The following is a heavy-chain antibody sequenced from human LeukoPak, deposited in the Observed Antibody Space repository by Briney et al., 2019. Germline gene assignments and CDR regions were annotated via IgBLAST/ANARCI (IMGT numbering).Heavy chain of an antibody. CDR1: GFTFISYG. D-gene: IGHD6-13*01. CDR3: AKEIAAIGLPAVDH. J-gene: IGHJ4*02. CDR2: VTGSRGST. Sequence: PGGSLRLSCAASGFTFISYGMSWVRQAPGKGLEWVSGVTGSRGSTYYADSVKGRFTISRDNSKNTLYLQMNSLGAADTAIYYCAKEIAAIGLPAVDHWGQGTLVTVSS. V-gene: IGHV3-23*01.